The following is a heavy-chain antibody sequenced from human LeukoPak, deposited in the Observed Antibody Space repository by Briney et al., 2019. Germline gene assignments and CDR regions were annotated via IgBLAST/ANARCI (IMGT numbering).Heavy chain of an antibody. J-gene: IGHJ4*02. CDR1: GGSISSSSYY. CDR3: ARDSLDY. CDR2: IYYSGST. Sequence: PSETLSLTCTVSGGSISSSSYYWGWIRQPPGKGLEWIGSIYYSGSTYYNPSLKSRVTISVDTSKNQFSLKLSSVTAADTAVYYCARDSLDYWGQGTLVTVSS. V-gene: IGHV4-39*07.